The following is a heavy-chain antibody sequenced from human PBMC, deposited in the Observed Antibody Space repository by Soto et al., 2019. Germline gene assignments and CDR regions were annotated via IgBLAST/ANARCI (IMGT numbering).Heavy chain of an antibody. CDR1: GGSVTNSSYY. CDR2: VYYRGRS. CDR3: VSQRTTVPTQAGFDY. J-gene: IGHJ4*02. D-gene: IGHD4-17*01. V-gene: IGHV4-39*01. Sequence: SETLSLTCTVSGGSVTNSSYYWGWIRQSPGKGLEWIGSVYYRGRSYSKSSVKSRVTISVDTSKNRFSLSLNSVTASDTAVYFCVSQRTTVPTQAGFDYWGPGALVTVSS.